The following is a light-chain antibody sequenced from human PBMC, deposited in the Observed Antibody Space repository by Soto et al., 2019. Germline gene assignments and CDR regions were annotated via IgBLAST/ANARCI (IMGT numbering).Light chain of an antibody. CDR2: DAS. J-gene: IGKJ5*01. V-gene: IGKV1-13*02. CDR3: QQFNSYLLIT. Sequence: AIQLTQSPSPLSASVGDRVTITCRASQGISSALAWYQQKPGKAPKLLIYDASSLESGVPSRFSGSGSGTDFTLTICSLQPEDFATYYCQQFNSYLLITFGQGTRLEFK. CDR1: QGISSA.